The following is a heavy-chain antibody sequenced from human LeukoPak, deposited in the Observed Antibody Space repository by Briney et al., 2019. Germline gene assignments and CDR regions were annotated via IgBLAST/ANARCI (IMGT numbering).Heavy chain of an antibody. CDR1: GGTFSSYA. D-gene: IGHD3-9*01. Sequence: GASVKVSCKASGGTFSSYAISWVRQAPGQGLEWMGGIIPIFGTANYAQKFQGRVMITADKSTSTAYMELRSLRSDDTAVYYCARGILTGYYLKNWGQGTLVTVSS. V-gene: IGHV1-69*06. CDR3: ARGILTGYYLKN. J-gene: IGHJ4*02. CDR2: IIPIFGTA.